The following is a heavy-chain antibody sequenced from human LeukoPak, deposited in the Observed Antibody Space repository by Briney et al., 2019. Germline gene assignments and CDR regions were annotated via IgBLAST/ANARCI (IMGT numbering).Heavy chain of an antibody. Sequence: ASVKVSCKASGYTFTSYAMHWVRQAPGQRLEWMGWINAGNGNTKYSQKFQGRVIITRGTSASTAYMELSSLRSEDTAVYYCARVRSIAVAGPGFSAFDIWGQGTMVTVSS. CDR3: ARVRSIAVAGPGFSAFDI. CDR2: INAGNGNT. CDR1: GYTFTSYA. D-gene: IGHD6-19*01. V-gene: IGHV1-3*01. J-gene: IGHJ3*02.